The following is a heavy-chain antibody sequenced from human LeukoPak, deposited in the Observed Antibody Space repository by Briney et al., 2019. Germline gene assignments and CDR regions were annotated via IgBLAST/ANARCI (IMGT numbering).Heavy chain of an antibody. D-gene: IGHD2-15*01. Sequence: SVKVSCKASGGTFSSYAISWVRQAPGQGLEWMGRIIPILGIANYAQKFQGRVTITADKSTSTAYMELSSLRSEDTAVYYCARLYCSGGSCARVFDYWGQGTLVTVSS. CDR1: GGTFSSYA. CDR3: ARLYCSGGSCARVFDY. V-gene: IGHV1-69*04. CDR2: IIPILGIA. J-gene: IGHJ4*02.